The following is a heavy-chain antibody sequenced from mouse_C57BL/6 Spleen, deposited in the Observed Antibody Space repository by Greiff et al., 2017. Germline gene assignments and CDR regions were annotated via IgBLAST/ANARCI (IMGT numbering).Heavy chain of an antibody. CDR3: TTRITTVYYFDY. V-gene: IGHV14-1*01. CDR2: IDPEDGDT. Sequence: VQLQQSGAELVRPGASVKLSCTASGFNIKDYYMHWVKQRPEQGLEWIGRIDPEDGDTEYAPKFQGKATMTADTSSNTAYLQLSSLTSEDTAVXYCTTRITTVYYFDYWGQGTTLTVSS. D-gene: IGHD1-1*01. CDR1: GFNIKDYY. J-gene: IGHJ2*01.